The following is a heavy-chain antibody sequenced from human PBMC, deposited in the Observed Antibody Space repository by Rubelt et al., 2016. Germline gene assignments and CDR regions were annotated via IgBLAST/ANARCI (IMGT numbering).Heavy chain of an antibody. CDR3: AREVLFYGMDV. CDR1: GFTVSSNY. CDR2: IYSGDIT. J-gene: IGHJ6*02. V-gene: IGHV3-66*01. Sequence: EVQLVESGGGLVQPGGSLRLSCAASGFTVSSNYMSWVRQAPGKGLEWVSVIYSGDITYYAHSVKGRFTISRDNSMNTLCLQMNSLKAEDTALYYCAREVLFYGMDVWGQGTTVTVSS.